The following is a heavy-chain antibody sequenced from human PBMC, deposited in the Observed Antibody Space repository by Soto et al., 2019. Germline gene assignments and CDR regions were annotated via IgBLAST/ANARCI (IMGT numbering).Heavy chain of an antibody. CDR1: GDPISSSKW. CDR3: ARLNRDYYYYGMDV. Sequence: SETLSLTCAVSGDPISSSKWWTWVRQTPGKGLEWIGKIDQNGITDYNPSLESRVTILKDNSKNQLSLKLTSVTAVDSAVYYCARLNRDYYYYGMDVWGQGATVTVSS. CDR2: IDQNGIT. V-gene: IGHV4-4*02. J-gene: IGHJ6*02.